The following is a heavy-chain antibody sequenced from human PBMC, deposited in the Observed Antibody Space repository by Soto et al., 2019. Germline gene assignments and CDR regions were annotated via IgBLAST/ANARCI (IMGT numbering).Heavy chain of an antibody. CDR3: ARDLAAATHTLYYYFYGMDV. V-gene: IGHV1-2*04. D-gene: IGHD6-13*01. CDR2: INPNSGGT. Sequence: AASVKVSCKASGYTFTGYYMHWVRQAPGQGLEWMGWINPNSGGTNYAQKFQGWVTMTRDTSISTAYMELSRLRSDDTAVYYCARDLAAATHTLYYYFYGMDVWGQGTTVTVSS. J-gene: IGHJ6*02. CDR1: GYTFTGYY.